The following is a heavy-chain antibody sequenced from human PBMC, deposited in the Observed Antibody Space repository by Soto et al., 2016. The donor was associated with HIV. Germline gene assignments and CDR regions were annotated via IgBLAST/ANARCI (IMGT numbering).Heavy chain of an antibody. V-gene: IGHV3-9*01. J-gene: IGHJ4*02. D-gene: IGHD6-19*01. CDR2: ISWNSGNI. CDR3: VKDNSGWYYFDY. CDR1: GFSFDDYA. Sequence: EVQLVEAGGGLVQPGRSLRLSCTSSGFSFDDYAMHWVRQVPGKGLEWVSGISWNSGNIGYADSVKGRFTISRDNTKNSLYLQMDSLRAEDTAWYYCVKDNSGWYYFDYVGPGTRGPPSP.